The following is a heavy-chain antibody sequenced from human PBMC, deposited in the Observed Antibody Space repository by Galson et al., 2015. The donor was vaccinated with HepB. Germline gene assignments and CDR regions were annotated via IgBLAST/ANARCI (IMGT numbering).Heavy chain of an antibody. J-gene: IGHJ4*02. V-gene: IGHV3-15*07. CDR2: IESKTDGGTT. CDR1: GFTFSNAW. D-gene: IGHD2-15*01. Sequence: SLRLSCAASGFTFSNAWMNWVRQAPGKGLEWVGRIESKTDGGTTDYAAPVKGRFTISRDDSKNTLYLQMNSLKTEDTAVYYCTTDRKVVADFDYWGQGTLVTVSS. CDR3: TTDRKVVADFDY.